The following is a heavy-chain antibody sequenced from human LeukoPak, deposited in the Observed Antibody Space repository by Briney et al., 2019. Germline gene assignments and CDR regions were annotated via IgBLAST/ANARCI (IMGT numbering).Heavy chain of an antibody. J-gene: IGHJ4*02. CDR2: ISGSGGST. D-gene: IGHD2-15*01. CDR1: GFTFSSYG. V-gene: IGHV3-23*01. CDR3: AKDQEYCSGGSCLSDY. Sequence: PGGSLRLSCAASGFTFSSYGMSWVRQAPGKGLEWVSAISGSGGSTYYADSVKGRFTISRDNSKNTLYLQMNSLRAEDTAVYYCAKDQEYCSGGSCLSDYWGQGTLVTVSS.